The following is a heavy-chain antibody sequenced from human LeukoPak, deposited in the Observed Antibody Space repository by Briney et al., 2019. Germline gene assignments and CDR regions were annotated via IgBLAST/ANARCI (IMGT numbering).Heavy chain of an antibody. CDR1: GGSFSNFY. CDR3: ARGPYCNTSTCYPYYFDP. V-gene: IGHV4-34*01. D-gene: IGHD2-2*01. Sequence: SETLSLTCAIYGGSFSNFYSSWIRQTPGKGLEWIGEINHSGSTSYNPSLKSRVTMSMDTSGRQFSLRLSSVTAADAALYYCARGPYCNTSTCYPYYFDPWGQGTLVTVSS. CDR2: INHSGST. J-gene: IGHJ4*02.